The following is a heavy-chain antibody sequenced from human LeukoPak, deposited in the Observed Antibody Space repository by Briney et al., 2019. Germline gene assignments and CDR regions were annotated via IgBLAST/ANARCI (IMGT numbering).Heavy chain of an antibody. CDR3: ARDRRAFEGYGMDV. CDR2: FSSSSSYI. J-gene: IGHJ6*02. Sequence: PGGSLRLSCAASGFTFSSYSMNWVRQAPGKGLEWVSSFSSSSSYIYYADSVKGRFTISRDNAKNSLYLQMNSLRAEDTAVYYCARDRRAFEGYGMDVWGQGTTVTVSS. CDR1: GFTFSSYS. V-gene: IGHV3-21*01. D-gene: IGHD2/OR15-2a*01.